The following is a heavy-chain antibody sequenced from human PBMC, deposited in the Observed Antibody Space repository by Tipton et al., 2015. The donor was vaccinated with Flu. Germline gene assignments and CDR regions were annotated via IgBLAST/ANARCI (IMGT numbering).Heavy chain of an antibody. CDR2: LYPTGDS. D-gene: IGHD5/OR15-5a*01. CDR1: GDSTTNSGYH. CDR3: ATVSSFYFFFDS. V-gene: IGHV4-39*07. J-gene: IGHJ4*02. Sequence: TLSLTCSVSGDSTTNSGYHWTWIRQPPGKDLQWIGSLYPTGDSFHNPSLAGRVSISGDTSKGQFLLRLTSVTAADTALYYCATVSSFYFFFDSWGLGTLVTVSS.